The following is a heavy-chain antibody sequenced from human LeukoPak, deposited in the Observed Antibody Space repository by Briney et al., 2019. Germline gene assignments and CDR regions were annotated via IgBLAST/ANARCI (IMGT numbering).Heavy chain of an antibody. CDR1: GFTFSSYA. CDR3: XXXRVVLNAFDI. CDR2: ISGSGGST. J-gene: IGHJ3*02. D-gene: IGHD2-15*01. V-gene: IGHV3-23*01. Sequence: PGGSLRLSCAASGFTFSSYAMSWVRQAPGKGLEWVSAISGSGGSTYYADSVKGRFTISRDNSKNTLYLQMNSLRAEDTAVYYXXXXRVVLNAFDIWGQGTMVTVSS.